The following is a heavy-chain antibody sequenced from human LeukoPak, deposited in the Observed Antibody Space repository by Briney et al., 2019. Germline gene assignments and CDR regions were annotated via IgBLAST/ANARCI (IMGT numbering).Heavy chain of an antibody. CDR3: ARDSYYDSSGYYLDAFDI. CDR1: GFTVSSNY. V-gene: IGHV3-21*01. J-gene: IGHJ3*02. CDR2: ISSSSSYI. D-gene: IGHD3-22*01. Sequence: GGSLRLSCAASGFTVSSNYMSWVRQAPGKGLGWVSSISSSSSYIYYADSVKGRFTISRDNAKNSLYLQMNSLRAEDTAVYYCARDSYYDSSGYYLDAFDIWGQGTMVTVSS.